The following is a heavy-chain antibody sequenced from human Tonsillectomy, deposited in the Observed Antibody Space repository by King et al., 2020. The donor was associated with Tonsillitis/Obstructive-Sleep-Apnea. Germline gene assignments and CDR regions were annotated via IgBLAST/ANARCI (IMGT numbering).Heavy chain of an antibody. CDR1: GFTFDDYA. J-gene: IGHJ4*02. CDR3: AKDLYYYDSSGAFDY. CDR2: ISWNSGSI. V-gene: IGHV3-9*01. D-gene: IGHD3-22*01. Sequence: VQLVESGGGLVQPGRSLRLSCAASGFTFDDYAMHWVRQAPGKGLEWVSGISWNSGSIGYEDSVKGRFTISRDNAKNSLYLQMNSLRAEDTALYYCAKDLYYYDSSGAFDYWGQGTLVTVSS.